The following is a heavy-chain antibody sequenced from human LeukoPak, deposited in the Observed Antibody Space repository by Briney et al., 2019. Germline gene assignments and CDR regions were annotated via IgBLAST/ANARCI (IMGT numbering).Heavy chain of an antibody. Sequence: SGTLSLTCAVSGGSISSSNWWSWVRQPPGKGLEWIGEIYHSGSTNYNPSLKSRVTISVDKSKNQFSLKLSSVTAADTAVYYCAKKWFGELFGTWFDPWGQGTLVTVSS. V-gene: IGHV4-4*02. J-gene: IGHJ5*02. CDR2: IYHSGST. D-gene: IGHD3-10*01. CDR3: AKKWFGELFGTWFDP. CDR1: GGSISSSNW.